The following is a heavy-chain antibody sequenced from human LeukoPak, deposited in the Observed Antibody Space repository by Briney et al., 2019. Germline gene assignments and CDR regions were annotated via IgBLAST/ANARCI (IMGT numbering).Heavy chain of an antibody. Sequence: PSETLSLTCTVSGGSISSYYWSWIRQPPGKGLEWIGYIYYSGTTNYNPSLKGRVTISVDTSKNQFSLKLSSVTAADTAAYYCARWYYDSSGYRYFDYWGQGTLVTVSS. V-gene: IGHV4-59*01. D-gene: IGHD3-22*01. J-gene: IGHJ4*02. CDR1: GGSISSYY. CDR3: ARWYYDSSGYRYFDY. CDR2: IYYSGTT.